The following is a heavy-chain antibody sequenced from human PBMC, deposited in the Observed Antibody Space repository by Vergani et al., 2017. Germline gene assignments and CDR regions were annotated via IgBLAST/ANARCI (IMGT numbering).Heavy chain of an antibody. D-gene: IGHD3-3*01. CDR2: ISGSGGNT. CDR1: GFTFSSYA. CDR3: ARVDGFWSGYYRNYYYYMDV. V-gene: IGHV3-23*01. J-gene: IGHJ6*03. Sequence: EVQLLESGGGLVQPGGSLRLSCGASGFTFSSYAMTWVRQAPGKGLEWVSAISGSGGNTFYTDSVKGRFTISRDNSKDTLYLQMNSLRVEDTAVYYCARVDGFWSGYYRNYYYYMDVWGKGTTVTVSS.